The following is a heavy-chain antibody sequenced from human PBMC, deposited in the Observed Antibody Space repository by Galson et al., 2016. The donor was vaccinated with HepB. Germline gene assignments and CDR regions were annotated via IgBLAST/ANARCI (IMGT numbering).Heavy chain of an antibody. V-gene: IGHV3-7*03. D-gene: IGHD6-19*01. CDR2: VNQDGSQT. Sequence: SLRLSCAASGFTFENYWMSWVRQAPGKGLEWVADVNQDGSQTYYLDSVKGRFTISRDNAQNSLFLQMNSLVAEDTAVYYCGRDGGGPSSAWGIADYWGQGTLVTVSS. CDR3: GRDGGGPSSAWGIADY. CDR1: GFTFENYW. J-gene: IGHJ4*02.